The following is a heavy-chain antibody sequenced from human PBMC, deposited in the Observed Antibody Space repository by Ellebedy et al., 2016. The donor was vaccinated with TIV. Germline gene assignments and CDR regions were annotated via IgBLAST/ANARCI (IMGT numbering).Heavy chain of an antibody. Sequence: GESLKISCAASGFTFSGYAMSWVRQTPGKRLEWVSGINSRGGTTSYADSVKGRFTISRDNSKRTLYLQMNSLRAEDTAVYYCAKGRGGGSDSSAPRYYFDSWGLGTLVTVSS. CDR2: INSRGGTT. V-gene: IGHV3-23*01. J-gene: IGHJ4*02. CDR1: GFTFSGYA. CDR3: AKGRGGGSDSSAPRYYFDS. D-gene: IGHD6-19*01.